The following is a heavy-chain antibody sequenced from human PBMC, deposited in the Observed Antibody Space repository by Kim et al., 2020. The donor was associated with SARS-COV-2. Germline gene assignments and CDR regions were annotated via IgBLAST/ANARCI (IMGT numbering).Heavy chain of an antibody. V-gene: IGHV3-30*18. D-gene: IGHD1-26*01. CDR1: GFTFNTYG. J-gene: IGHJ4*02. Sequence: GGSLRLSCAASGFTFNTYGMHWVRQAPGKGLEWVAAISYDGSNKYYADSVKGRFTISRGNSKNTLYLQMNSLRIEDTAVYYCAKSFSGSYFGYDYWGQGTLGTVSS. CDR3: AKSFSGSYFGYDY. CDR2: ISYDGSNK.